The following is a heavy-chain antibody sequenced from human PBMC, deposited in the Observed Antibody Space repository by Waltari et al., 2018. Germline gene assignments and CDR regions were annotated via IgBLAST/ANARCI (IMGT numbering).Heavy chain of an antibody. V-gene: IGHV1-69*01. CDR2: IIPIFGTA. J-gene: IGHJ6*02. Sequence: QVQLVQSGAEVKKPGSSVKVSCKASGGTFSSYAISWVRQAPGQGLEWMGGIIPIFGTANDAQKFQGRVTITADESTSTAYMELSSLRSEDTAVYYCARDIVVVVAATPRSLYGMDVWGQGTTVTVSS. D-gene: IGHD2-15*01. CDR3: ARDIVVVVAATPRSLYGMDV. CDR1: GGTFSSYA.